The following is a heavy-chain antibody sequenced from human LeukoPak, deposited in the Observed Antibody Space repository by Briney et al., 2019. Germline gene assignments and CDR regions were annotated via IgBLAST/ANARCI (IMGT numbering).Heavy chain of an antibody. CDR2: IIPIFGTA. D-gene: IGHD6-13*01. CDR3: ARADIAAAGGIWFDP. V-gene: IGHV1-69*05. Sequence: SVKVSCKASGGTFSSYAISWVRPAPGQGVEWMGGIIPIFGTANYAQKFQGRVTITTDESTSTAYMELSSLRSEDTAVYYCARADIAAAGGIWFDPWGLGTLVTVSS. J-gene: IGHJ5*02. CDR1: GGTFSSYA.